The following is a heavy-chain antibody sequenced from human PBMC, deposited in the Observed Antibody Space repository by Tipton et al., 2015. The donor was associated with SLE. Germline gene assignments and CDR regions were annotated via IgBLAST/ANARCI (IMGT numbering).Heavy chain of an antibody. V-gene: IGHV4-59*01. D-gene: IGHD3-3*01. CDR2: IYYSGST. Sequence: TLSLTSTVSGGSISSYYWSWIRQPPGKGLEWIGYIYYSGSTNYNSSLKSRVTISVDTSKNQFSLKLSSVTAADTAVYYCARSRGFWSGYADAFDIWGQGTMVTVSS. CDR1: GGSISSYY. CDR3: ARSRGFWSGYADAFDI. J-gene: IGHJ3*02.